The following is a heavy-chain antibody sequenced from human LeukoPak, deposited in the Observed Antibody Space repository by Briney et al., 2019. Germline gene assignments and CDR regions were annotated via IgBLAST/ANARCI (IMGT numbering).Heavy chain of an antibody. CDR3: ASDSSGYRWFDY. Sequence: PSETLSLTCTVSGGSITSHHCSWIRQPPGKGLEWIGNVYYSGTTIYNPSLKSRVTISVDTAKNQFSLRLSSVTAADAAVYYCASDSSGYRWFDYWGRGTLVTVSS. CDR1: GGSITSHH. J-gene: IGHJ4*02. D-gene: IGHD3-22*01. V-gene: IGHV4-59*11. CDR2: VYYSGTT.